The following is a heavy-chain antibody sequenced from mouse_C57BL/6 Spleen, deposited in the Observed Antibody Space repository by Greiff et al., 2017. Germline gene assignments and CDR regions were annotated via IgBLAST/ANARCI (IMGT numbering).Heavy chain of an antibody. CDR3: ARKPGGSSYYFDY. V-gene: IGHV1-64*01. CDR2: IHPNSGST. J-gene: IGHJ2*01. Sequence: QVQLQQPGAELVKPGASVKLSCKASGYTFTSYWMHWVKQRPGQGLEWIGMIHPNSGSTNYNEKFTSKATLTVDKSSSTAYMQLSSLTSEDSAVYYCARKPGGSSYYFDYWGQGTTLTVSS. CDR1: GYTFTSYW. D-gene: IGHD1-1*01.